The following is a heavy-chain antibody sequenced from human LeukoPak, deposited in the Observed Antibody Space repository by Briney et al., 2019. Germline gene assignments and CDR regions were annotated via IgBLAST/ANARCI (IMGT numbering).Heavy chain of an antibody. V-gene: IGHV3-21*01. CDR2: ISSSSSYI. Sequence: GGSLRLSCAASGFTFSSYSMNWVRQAPGKGLEWVSSISSSSSYIYYADSVKGRFTISRDNAKNSLYLQINSLRAEDTAVYYCARVVPDIVHGYYFDYWGQGTLVTVSS. J-gene: IGHJ4*02. D-gene: IGHD2-8*01. CDR1: GFTFSSYS. CDR3: ARVVPDIVHGYYFDY.